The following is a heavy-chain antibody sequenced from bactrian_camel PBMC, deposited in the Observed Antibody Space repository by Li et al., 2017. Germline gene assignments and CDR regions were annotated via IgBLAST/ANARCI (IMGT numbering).Heavy chain of an antibody. CDR3: ATLISWWHPAYKY. D-gene: IGHD7*01. CDR1: GDTYNRC. Sequence: HVQLVESGGGSVQAGGSLRLSCTASGDTYNRCMAWFRLAPGKELESVAAIDSNGSTDYSGSVKGRFTISQDYAKDTLYLRMNSLKPEDTALYYCATLISWWHPAYKYWGQGTQVTVS. V-gene: IGHV3S55*01. CDR2: IDSNGST. J-gene: IGHJ4*01.